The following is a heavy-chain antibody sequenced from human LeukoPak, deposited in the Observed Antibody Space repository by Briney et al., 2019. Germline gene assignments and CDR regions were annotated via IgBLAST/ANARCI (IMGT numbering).Heavy chain of an antibody. V-gene: IGHV3-64*01. CDR1: GFTFDDYA. Sequence: PGGSLRLSCKVSGFTFDDYAMHWVRQAPGKGLEYVSTISSNGGSTYYANSVKGRFTISRDNSKNTLYLQMGSLRAEDMAVYYCARGGGYCSVDSCYGIDYWGQGTLVTVSS. CDR3: ARGGGYCSVDSCYGIDY. CDR2: ISSNGGST. J-gene: IGHJ4*02. D-gene: IGHD2-15*01.